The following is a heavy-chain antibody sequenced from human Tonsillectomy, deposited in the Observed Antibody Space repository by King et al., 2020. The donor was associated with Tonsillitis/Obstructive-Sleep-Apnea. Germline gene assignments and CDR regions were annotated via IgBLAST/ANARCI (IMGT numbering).Heavy chain of an antibody. CDR1: GGSFSGYY. Sequence: VQLPQWGAGLLKPSETLSLTCVVYGGSFSGYYWSWLRQPPGKGLEWIGEINHGESTNYNPSLKSRVTISVDTSKNQFSLTLSSVTAADTAVYYCAGSGYSYGFDYWGQGTLVTVSS. D-gene: IGHD5-18*01. V-gene: IGHV4-34*01. J-gene: IGHJ4*02. CDR2: INHGEST. CDR3: AGSGYSYGFDY.